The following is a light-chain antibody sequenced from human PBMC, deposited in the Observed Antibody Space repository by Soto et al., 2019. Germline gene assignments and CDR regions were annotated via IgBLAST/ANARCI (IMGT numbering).Light chain of an antibody. Sequence: IVLTHSPGTLSFSPGERCTLSCSAIQSVSSSYLAWYQHKLGQAPRLLIYGASSRATGIPDRFSGSGSGTDFTLTISRLEPEDFAVYYCQHFGTAPPWAFGQGTKVDIK. J-gene: IGKJ1*01. V-gene: IGKV3-20*01. CDR1: QSVSSSY. CDR3: QHFGTAPPWA. CDR2: GAS.